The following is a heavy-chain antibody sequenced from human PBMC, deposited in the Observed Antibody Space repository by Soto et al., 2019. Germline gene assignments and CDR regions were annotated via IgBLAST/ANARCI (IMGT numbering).Heavy chain of an antibody. CDR1: GGTFSSYS. V-gene: IGHV1-69*01. D-gene: IGHD1-26*01. CDR3: ARDGGRHSGGIDY. CDR2: IIPIFGTA. Sequence: QVQLVQSGAEVKKPGSSVKVSCKASGGTFSSYSINWVRQAPGQGLEWMVEIIPIFGTANYAQKFQGRVTITADESTSTAYMELSSLISEDTAVYYCARDGGRHSGGIDYWGQGTLVTVSS. J-gene: IGHJ4*02.